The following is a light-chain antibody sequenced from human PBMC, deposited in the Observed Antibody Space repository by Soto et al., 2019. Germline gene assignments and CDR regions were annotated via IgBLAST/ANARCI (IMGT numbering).Light chain of an antibody. CDR2: DAS. CDR1: QSVSSN. J-gene: IGKJ1*01. V-gene: IGKV3-15*01. Sequence: EIVMTQSPATLSVSPGERATLSCRASQSVSSNLAWYQQKPGQAPRLLIYDASTRATDIPTRFSGSGSGTEFTLTISSLQSEDFAVYYCQQSTNWPGTCGQGTKGDIK. CDR3: QQSTNWPGT.